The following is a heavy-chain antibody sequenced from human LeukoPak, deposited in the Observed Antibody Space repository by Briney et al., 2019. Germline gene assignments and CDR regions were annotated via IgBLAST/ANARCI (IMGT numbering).Heavy chain of an antibody. CDR1: GFTVSSKC. CDR3: ARVVSAMDV. Sequence: PGGSLRLSCAASGFTVSSKCMSWVRQAPGKGLEWVSSISSTSTYIYYADSMKGRFTISRDNAKNSLYLQMNSLRAEDTAVYYCARVVSAMDVWGQGTTVTVSS. CDR2: ISSTSTYI. D-gene: IGHD6-25*01. J-gene: IGHJ6*02. V-gene: IGHV3-21*01.